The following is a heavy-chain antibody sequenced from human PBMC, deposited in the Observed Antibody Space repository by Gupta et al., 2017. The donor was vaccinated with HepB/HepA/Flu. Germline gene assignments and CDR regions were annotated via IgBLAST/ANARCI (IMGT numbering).Heavy chain of an antibody. D-gene: IGHD6-13*01. CDR2: ISPGESDT. Sequence: EVQLVQSGAEVKKHGESLKISCKGSGYSFTRYWIGWARQMPGKGLDWMGIISPGESDTRYSPSFQGQVTIPADKSIRTAELQWRSLKASDTAMYYGASRQADYYMDVWGKGTPVTVYS. V-gene: IGHV5-51*01. CDR1: GYSFTRYW. CDR3: ASRQADYYMDV. J-gene: IGHJ6*03.